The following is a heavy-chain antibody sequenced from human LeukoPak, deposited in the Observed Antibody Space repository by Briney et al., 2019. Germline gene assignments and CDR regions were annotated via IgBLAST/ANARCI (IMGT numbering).Heavy chain of an antibody. V-gene: IGHV3-7*01. CDR1: GFTFSSYG. Sequence: GGSLRLSCAASGFTFSSYGMHWVRQAPGKGLEWVANIKQDGSEKYYVDSVKGRFTISRDNAKNSLYLQMNSLRVEDTAVYFCAGGSGWVTDSWGQGTLVTVSA. J-gene: IGHJ5*01. CDR3: AGGSGWVTDS. CDR2: IKQDGSEK. D-gene: IGHD6-19*01.